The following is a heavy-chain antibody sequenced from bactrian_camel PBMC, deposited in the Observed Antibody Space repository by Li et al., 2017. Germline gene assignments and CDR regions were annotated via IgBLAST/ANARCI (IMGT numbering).Heavy chain of an antibody. J-gene: IGHJ4*01. V-gene: IGHV3S45*01. D-gene: IGHD3*01. CDR3: AADTTSKLGAYAPVLCVLIKESGFND. CDR1: GRSNENYF. CDR2: LDSDDGNT. Sequence: HVQLVESGGGSAQAGGSLRLSCAISGRSNENYFLAWFRQPPGKEREGVAVLDSDDGNTQYIDAVKGRFTISQDNTNNTLFLQMDSLEPEDTAMYYCAADTTSKLGAYAPVLCVLIKESGFNDWGQGTQVTVS.